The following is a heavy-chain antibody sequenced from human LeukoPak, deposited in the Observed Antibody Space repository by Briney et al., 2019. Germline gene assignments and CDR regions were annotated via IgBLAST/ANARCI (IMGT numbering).Heavy chain of an antibody. D-gene: IGHD7-27*01. J-gene: IGHJ3*02. Sequence: PGGSLRLSCAASGFTFSNYWMHWVRQAPGKGLEWVSLISGDGGSTYYADSVKGRFTISRDNSKNSLFLQMNSLRTEDTALYYCARPLGIGAFDIWGQGTMVTVSS. CDR1: GFTFSNYW. V-gene: IGHV3-43*02. CDR2: ISGDGGST. CDR3: ARPLGIGAFDI.